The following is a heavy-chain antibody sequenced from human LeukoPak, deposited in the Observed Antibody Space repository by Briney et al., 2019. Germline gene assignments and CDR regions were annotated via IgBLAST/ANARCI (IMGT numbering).Heavy chain of an antibody. CDR2: MNPNSGNT. D-gene: IGHD6-13*01. J-gene: IGHJ5*02. CDR3: ARAYSSSWYWNWFDP. Sequence: ASVKVSCKASGYTFTSYDINWVRQATGQGLEWMGWMNPNSGNTGYAQKLQGRVTMTTDTSTSTAYMELRSLRSDDTAVYYCARAYSSSWYWNWFDPWGQGTLVTVSP. CDR1: GYTFTSYD. V-gene: IGHV1-8*02.